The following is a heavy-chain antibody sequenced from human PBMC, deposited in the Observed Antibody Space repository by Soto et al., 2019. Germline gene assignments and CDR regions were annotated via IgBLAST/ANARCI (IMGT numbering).Heavy chain of an antibody. J-gene: IGHJ5*02. CDR3: AREVSYYDILTGYGGDWFDP. CDR1: GGTFSSYT. V-gene: IGHV1-69*08. CDR2: IIPILGIA. D-gene: IGHD3-9*01. Sequence: QVQLVQSGAEVKKPGSSVKVSCNASGGTFSSYTISWVRQAPGQGLEWMGRIIPILGIANYAQKFQGRVTITAGNTTSTAYMELSSLRSEDTAVYYCAREVSYYDILTGYGGDWFDPWGQGTLVTVSS.